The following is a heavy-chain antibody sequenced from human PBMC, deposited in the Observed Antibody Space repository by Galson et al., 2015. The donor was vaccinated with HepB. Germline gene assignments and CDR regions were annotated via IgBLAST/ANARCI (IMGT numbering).Heavy chain of an antibody. CDR2: IYYSGST. J-gene: IGHJ6*02. Sequence: ETLSLTCTVSGGSISSYYWSWIRQPPGKGLEWIGYIYYSGSTNYNPSLKSRVTISVDTSKNQFSLKLSSVTAADTAVYYCARLPYYDFWSGYQDYYYYGMDVWGQGTTVTVSS. CDR1: GGSISSYY. D-gene: IGHD3-3*01. V-gene: IGHV4-59*01. CDR3: ARLPYYDFWSGYQDYYYYGMDV.